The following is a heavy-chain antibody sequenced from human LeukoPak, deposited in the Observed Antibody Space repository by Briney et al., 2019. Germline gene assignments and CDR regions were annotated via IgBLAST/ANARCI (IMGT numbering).Heavy chain of an antibody. CDR3: ARSGGRGYYPHYFDY. J-gene: IGHJ4*02. Sequence: PGGSLRLSRAPSGFTVSTNYMSWVRQAPGEGLEWVSVIYSGGTTYYADSVKGRFTISRDNSKNTLYLQMNSLRAEDTAVYYCARSGGRGYYPHYFDYWGQGTLVTVSS. V-gene: IGHV3-53*01. CDR1: GFTVSTNY. D-gene: IGHD3-22*01. CDR2: IYSGGTT.